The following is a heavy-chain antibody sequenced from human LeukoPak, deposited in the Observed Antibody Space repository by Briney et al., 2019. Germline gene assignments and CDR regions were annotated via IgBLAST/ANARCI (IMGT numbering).Heavy chain of an antibody. V-gene: IGHV1-46*01. CDR2: INPSGGST. CDR1: GYTFTSYY. CDR3: ARDSHTRSFDY. Sequence: ASVKASCKASGYTFTSYYMHWVRQAPGQGLEWMGIINPSGGSTSYAQKFQGRVTMTRDMSTSTVYMELSSLRSEDTAVYYCARDSHTRSFDYWGQGTLVTVSS. J-gene: IGHJ4*02. D-gene: IGHD1-26*01.